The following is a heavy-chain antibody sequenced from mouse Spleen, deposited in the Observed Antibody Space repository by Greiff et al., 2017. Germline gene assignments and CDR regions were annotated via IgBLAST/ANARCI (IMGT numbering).Heavy chain of an antibody. J-gene: IGHJ3*01. CDR1: GFTFTDYY. V-gene: IGHV7-3*01. D-gene: IGHD4-1*01. CDR2: IRNKANGYTT. Sequence: EVQVVESGGGLVQPGGSLSLSCAASGFTFTDYYMSWVRQPPGKALEWLGFIRNKANGYTTEYSASVKGRFTISRDNSQSILYLQMNALRAEDSATYYCARDWDPFAYWGQGTLVTVSA. CDR3: ARDWDPFAY.